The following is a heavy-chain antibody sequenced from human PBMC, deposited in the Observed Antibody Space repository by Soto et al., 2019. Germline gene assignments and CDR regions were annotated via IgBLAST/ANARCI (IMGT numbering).Heavy chain of an antibody. D-gene: IGHD3-10*01. J-gene: IGHJ6*02. CDR2: INHSGST. CDR1: GFTFSSYA. Sequence: PGGSLRLSCAASGFTFSSYAMSWVRQAPGKGLEWIGEINHSGSTNYNPSLKSRVTISVDTSKNQFSLKLSSVTAADTAVYYCARDRWFGELGRYYYGMDVWGQGTTVTVSS. V-gene: IGHV4-34*01. CDR3: ARDRWFGELGRYYYGMDV.